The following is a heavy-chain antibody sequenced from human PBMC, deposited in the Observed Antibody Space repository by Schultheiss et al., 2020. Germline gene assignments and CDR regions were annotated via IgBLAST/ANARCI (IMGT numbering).Heavy chain of an antibody. CDR1: GFTFSNYA. J-gene: IGHJ4*02. V-gene: IGHV3-30*02. CDR2: IWYDGSNK. CDR3: AKEVAPYSSGWYLFDY. Sequence: GESLKISCAASGFTFSNYAMHWVRQAPGKGLEWVAVIWYDGSNKYYADSVKGRFTISRDNSKNTLYLQMNSLRAEDTAVYYCAKEVAPYSSGWYLFDYWGQGTLVTVSS. D-gene: IGHD6-19*01.